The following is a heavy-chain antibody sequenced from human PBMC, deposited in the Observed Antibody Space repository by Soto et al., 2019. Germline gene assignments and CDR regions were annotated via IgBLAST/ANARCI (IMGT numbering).Heavy chain of an antibody. V-gene: IGHV1-69*04. CDR3: ARDRQLWSPHYFDY. CDR2: IIPILGIA. J-gene: IGHJ4*02. D-gene: IGHD5-18*01. Sequence: ASVKVSCKASGGTFSSYTISWVRQAPGQGLEWMGRIIPILGIANYAQKFQGRVTITADKSTSTAYMELSSLRSEDTAVYYCARDRQLWSPHYFDYWGQGTLVTVSS. CDR1: GGTFSSYT.